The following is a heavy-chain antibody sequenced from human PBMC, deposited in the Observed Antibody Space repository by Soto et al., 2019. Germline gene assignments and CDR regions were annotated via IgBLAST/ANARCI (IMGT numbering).Heavy chain of an antibody. D-gene: IGHD6-19*01. Sequence: QVQLVQSGAEEKKPGASVKVSCRASGYTFTGYAMHWVRQAPGQRLEWMGWINAGNGNTKYSQKFQGRVTITRDTSAGTAYSELSSLRAEDTAVYYCARAVAVPADFDFWGQGTLVTVSS. CDR1: GYTFTGYA. J-gene: IGHJ4*02. CDR3: ARAVAVPADFDF. V-gene: IGHV1-3*05. CDR2: INAGNGNT.